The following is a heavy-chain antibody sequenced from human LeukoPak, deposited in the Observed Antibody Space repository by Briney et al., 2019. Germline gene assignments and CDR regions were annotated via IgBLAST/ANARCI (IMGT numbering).Heavy chain of an antibody. J-gene: IGHJ6*02. CDR1: GGSISSGGYY. Sequence: SQTLSLTCTVSGGSISSGGYYWSWIRQHPGKGLKWIGYIYYSGSTYYNPSLKSRVTISVDTSKNQFSLKLSSVTAADTAVYYCAREAKSIAARLFYYYGMDVWGQGTTVTVSS. CDR3: AREAKSIAARLFYYYGMDV. CDR2: IYYSGST. D-gene: IGHD6-6*01. V-gene: IGHV4-31*03.